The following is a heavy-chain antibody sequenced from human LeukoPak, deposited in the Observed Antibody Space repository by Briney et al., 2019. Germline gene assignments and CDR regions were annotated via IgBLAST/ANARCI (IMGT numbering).Heavy chain of an antibody. CDR3: ARRGDDILTGYYYFDY. CDR1: GGSISSGGYY. D-gene: IGHD3-9*01. Sequence: PSETLSLTCTVSGGSISSGGYYWGWLRQHPGKGLEWIVYIYYSGSTYYNPSLKRRFTISVDTSKNQFSLKLSSVTAADTAVYYCARRGDDILTGYYYFDYWGQGTLVTVSS. V-gene: IGHV4-31*03. J-gene: IGHJ4*02. CDR2: IYYSGST.